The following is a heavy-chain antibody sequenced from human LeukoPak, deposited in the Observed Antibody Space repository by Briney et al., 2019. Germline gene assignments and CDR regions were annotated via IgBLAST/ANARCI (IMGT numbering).Heavy chain of an antibody. CDR3: ARRRTYYYDSSGPDWYFDL. CDR2: IYPGDSDT. J-gene: IGHJ2*01. CDR1: GYSFTSYW. D-gene: IGHD3-22*01. V-gene: IGHV5-51*01. Sequence: GESLKISCKGSGYSFTSYWIGWVRQMPGKGLEWMGIIYPGDSDTRYSPSFQGQVTISADKSISTAYLQWSSLKASDTAMYYCARRRTYYYDSSGPDWYFDLWGRGTLVTVSS.